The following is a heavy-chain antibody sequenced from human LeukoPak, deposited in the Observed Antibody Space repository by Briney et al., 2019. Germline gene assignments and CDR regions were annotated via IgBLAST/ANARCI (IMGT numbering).Heavy chain of an antibody. CDR3: ASGRYSTRLHYFDY. D-gene: IGHD2-2*01. CDR2: ISSSSSTI. J-gene: IGHJ4*02. Sequence: PGGSLRLSCAASGFTFSNYWMNWVRQAPGKGLEWVSYISSSSSTIYYADSVKGRFTISRDNAKNSLYLQMNSLRAEDTAVYYCASGRYSTRLHYFDYWGQGTLVTVSS. CDR1: GFTFSNYW. V-gene: IGHV3-48*01.